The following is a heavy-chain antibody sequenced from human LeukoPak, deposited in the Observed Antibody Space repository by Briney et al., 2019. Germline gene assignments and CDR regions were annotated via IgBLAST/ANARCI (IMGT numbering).Heavy chain of an antibody. V-gene: IGHV3-23*01. J-gene: IGHJ4*02. CDR2: ISGSGGST. D-gene: IGHD4-17*01. CDR1: GFTFSSYA. CDR3: AKTPYGVYYFDY. Sequence: GSLRLSCAASGFTFSSYAMSWVRQAPGKGLEWVSAISGSGGSTYYADSVKGRFTISRDNSKNTLYLQMNSLRAEDTAVYYCAKTPYGVYYFDYWGQGTLVTVSS.